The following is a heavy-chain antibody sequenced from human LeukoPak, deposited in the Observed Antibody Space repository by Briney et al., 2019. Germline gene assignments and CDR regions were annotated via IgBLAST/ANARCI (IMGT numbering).Heavy chain of an antibody. D-gene: IGHD2-2*02. Sequence: SETLSLTCTVSGGSISSGGYFWSWVRQYPGRGLESIGYIHYTGSTYYNPSLKSRVSISVYTSANHVSLRLSSVTVADTGVYYCATLGDCTGSTCYTIDNWGQGTLVSVSS. CDR1: GGSISSGGYF. CDR2: IHYTGST. J-gene: IGHJ4*02. CDR3: ATLGDCTGSTCYTIDN. V-gene: IGHV4-31*03.